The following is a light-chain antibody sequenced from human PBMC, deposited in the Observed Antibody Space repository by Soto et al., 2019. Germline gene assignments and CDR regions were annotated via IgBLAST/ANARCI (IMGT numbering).Light chain of an antibody. Sequence: QSALTHPRSVSGSPGQSVTISCTGTSSDVGGYNYVSWYQQHPGKAPKLMIYDVSKRPSGVPDRFSGSKSGNTASLTISGLQAEDEADYYCCSYAGSYPYVFGTGTKLTVL. V-gene: IGLV2-11*01. CDR3: CSYAGSYPYV. CDR1: SSDVGGYNY. CDR2: DVS. J-gene: IGLJ1*01.